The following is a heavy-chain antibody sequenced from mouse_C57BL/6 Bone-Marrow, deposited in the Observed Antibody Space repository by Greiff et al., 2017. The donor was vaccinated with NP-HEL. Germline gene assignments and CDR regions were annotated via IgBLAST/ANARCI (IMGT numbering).Heavy chain of an antibody. CDR1: GYTFTSYG. CDR3: ARPPHFAWFAY. CDR2: IYPRSGHT. Sequence: QVQLKQSGAELARPGASVKLSCKASGYTFTSYGISWVKQSTGQGLEWIGEIYPRSGHTYYNEKFKGKATLTADKYYSTAYMELRSLTSEDSAVYFCARPPHFAWFAYWGQGTLGTFSA. V-gene: IGHV1-81*01. J-gene: IGHJ3*01.